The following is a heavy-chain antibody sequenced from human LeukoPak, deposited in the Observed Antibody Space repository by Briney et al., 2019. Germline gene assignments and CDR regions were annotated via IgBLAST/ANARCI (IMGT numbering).Heavy chain of an antibody. J-gene: IGHJ3*02. CDR1: GGTFSSYA. CDR3: ASNMIVVGPYDAFDI. Sequence: ASVKVSCKASGGTFSSYAISWVRQAPGQGLEWMGGIIPIFGTANYAQKFQGRVTITTDESTGTAYMELSSLRSEDTAVYYCASNMIVVGPYDAFDIWGQGTMVTVSS. V-gene: IGHV1-69*05. CDR2: IIPIFGTA. D-gene: IGHD3-22*01.